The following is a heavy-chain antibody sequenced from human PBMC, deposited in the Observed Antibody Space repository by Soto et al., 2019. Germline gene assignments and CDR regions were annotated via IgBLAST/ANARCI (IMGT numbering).Heavy chain of an antibody. J-gene: IGHJ6*03. CDR3: ARTMVRGVMTLQHYYYMDV. CDR1: GFTFSDYY. Sequence: QVQLVESGGGMVKPGGSLRLPCAASGFTFSDYYMSWIRQAPGKGLEWVSYISSSGSTIYYADSVKARFTISRDNAKNSLYLQMNSLRAEDTAVYYCARTMVRGVMTLQHYYYMDVWGKGTTVTVSS. CDR2: ISSSGSTI. V-gene: IGHV3-11*01. D-gene: IGHD3-10*01.